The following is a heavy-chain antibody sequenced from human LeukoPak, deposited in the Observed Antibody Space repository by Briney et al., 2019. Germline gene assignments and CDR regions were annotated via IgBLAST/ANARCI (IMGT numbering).Heavy chain of an antibody. CDR3: AKAGFAYSGYDSGYYFDY. Sequence: GGSLRLSCAASGFTISTYGMHWVRQAPGKGLEWVAFIRFDGTNKYYADSVKGRFTISRDNSKNTLYLQMNSLRAEGTAVYYCAKAGFAYSGYDSGYYFDYWGQGTLVTVSS. CDR1: GFTISTYG. V-gene: IGHV3-30*02. J-gene: IGHJ4*02. D-gene: IGHD5-12*01. CDR2: IRFDGTNK.